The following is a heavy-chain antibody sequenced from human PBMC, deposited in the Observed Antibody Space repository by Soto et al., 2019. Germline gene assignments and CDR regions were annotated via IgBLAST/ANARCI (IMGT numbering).Heavy chain of an antibody. V-gene: IGHV1-2*04. J-gene: IGHJ6*02. CDR3: ARGYSSSSTYYYGSRGMDV. Sequence: ASVKVSCKASGYTFTGYYMHWVRQAPGQGLEWMGWINPNSGGTNYAQKFQGWVTMTRDTSISTAYMELSRLRSDDTAVYYCARGYSSSSTYYYGSRGMDVWGQGTTVTVSS. D-gene: IGHD6-6*01. CDR1: GYTFTGYY. CDR2: INPNSGGT.